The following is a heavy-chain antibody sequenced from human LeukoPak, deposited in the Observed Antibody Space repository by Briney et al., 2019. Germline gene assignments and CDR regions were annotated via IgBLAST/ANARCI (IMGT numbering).Heavy chain of an antibody. CDR1: RFTFSSYS. J-gene: IGHJ4*02. CDR3: AKANRGSYYGLGDYFDY. V-gene: IGHV3-21*01. CDR2: ISSSGSYI. D-gene: IGHD1-26*01. Sequence: GGSLRLSCAASRFTFSSYSMNWARQAPGKGLEWVSSISSSGSYIYYADSLKGRFTISRDNSKNTLYLQMNSLRTEDTAVYYCAKANRGSYYGLGDYFDYWGQGTLVTVSS.